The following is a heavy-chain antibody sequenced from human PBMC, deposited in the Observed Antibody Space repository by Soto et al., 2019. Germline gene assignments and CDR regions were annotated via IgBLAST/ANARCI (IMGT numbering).Heavy chain of an antibody. CDR2: INPNSGGT. CDR1: GYTFTGYY. Sequence: ASVKGSCNASGYTFTGYYMRWVRQAPGQGLEWMGWINPNSGGTNYAQKFQGWVTMTRDTSISTAYMELSRLRSDDTAVYYCARGGPMVRGNDYYYYYYRDVWGKGTTVTVSS. J-gene: IGHJ6*03. D-gene: IGHD3-10*01. V-gene: IGHV1-2*04. CDR3: ARGGPMVRGNDYYYYYYRDV.